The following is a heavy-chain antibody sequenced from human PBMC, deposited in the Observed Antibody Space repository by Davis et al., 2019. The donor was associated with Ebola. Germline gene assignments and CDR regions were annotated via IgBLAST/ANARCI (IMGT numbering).Heavy chain of an antibody. V-gene: IGHV3-23*01. J-gene: IGHJ4*02. D-gene: IGHD1-1*01. CDR3: TRRRWDDPYYFDY. CDR2: ISGSGGST. Sequence: GESLKISCAASGFTFSKYDMTWVRQAPGKGLEWVSVISGSGGSTYYADSVKGRFTISRDNAKNTLSLQMNSLRAEDTAVYYCTRRRWDDPYYFDYWGQGTLVTVSS. CDR1: GFTFSKYD.